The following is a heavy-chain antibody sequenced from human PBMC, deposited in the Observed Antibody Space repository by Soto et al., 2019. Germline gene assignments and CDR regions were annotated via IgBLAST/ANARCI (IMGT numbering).Heavy chain of an antibody. Sequence: EVQLVESGGGLVQPGGSLRLSCAASGFTFNDYWMHWVRQAPGQGLLWVSRISPDGRSTTYADSVKGRFTISRDNAKNTVYLQVNSLRVEDTAVYYCAKDRRRITMIVVVITFDYWGQGTLVTVSS. D-gene: IGHD3-22*01. V-gene: IGHV3-74*01. CDR2: ISPDGRST. CDR3: AKDRRRITMIVVVITFDY. J-gene: IGHJ4*02. CDR1: GFTFNDYW.